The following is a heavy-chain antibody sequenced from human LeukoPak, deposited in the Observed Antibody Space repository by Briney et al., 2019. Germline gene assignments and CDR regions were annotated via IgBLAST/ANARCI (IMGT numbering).Heavy chain of an antibody. V-gene: IGHV4-34*01. CDR1: GGSFSGYY. CDR2: INHSGST. CDR3: ARGSLDIVVVPANWFDP. J-gene: IGHJ5*02. D-gene: IGHD2-2*03. Sequence: SETLSLTCAVYGGSFSGYYWSWIRQPPGKGLEWIGEINHSGSTNYNPSLKSLVTISVDTSKNQFSLKLSSVTAADTAVYYCARGSLDIVVVPANWFDPWGQGTLVTVSS.